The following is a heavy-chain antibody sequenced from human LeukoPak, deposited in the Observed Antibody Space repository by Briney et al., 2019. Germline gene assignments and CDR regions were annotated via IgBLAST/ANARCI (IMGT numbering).Heavy chain of an antibody. CDR3: TRRVRVLGIAAK. J-gene: IGHJ4*02. CDR1: GGSFSGYY. Sequence: PSETLSLTCADFGGSFSGYYWNWVRQPPGKGLEWIAEIFHSGSTTYNPSLKGRVTMSIHTSQSHFYLTPTAVTVADTAVYYCTRRVRVLGIAAKWGQGTLATVP. D-gene: IGHD6-13*01. CDR2: IFHSGST. V-gene: IGHV4-34*12.